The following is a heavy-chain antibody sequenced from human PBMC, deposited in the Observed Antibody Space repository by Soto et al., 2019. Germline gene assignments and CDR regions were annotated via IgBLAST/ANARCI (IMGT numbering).Heavy chain of an antibody. Sequence: QVQLQESGPGLVKPSQTLSLTCTVSGGSISSGGYYWTWIRQHPGKGLEWIGYIYYSGSTYYNPSLKSRVTTXVXTXXNQFSLKLSSVTAADTAVYYCARVCGGDCHYGMDVWGQGTTVTVS. V-gene: IGHV4-31*03. CDR2: IYYSGST. D-gene: IGHD2-21*02. CDR1: GGSISSGGYY. J-gene: IGHJ6*02. CDR3: ARVCGGDCHYGMDV.